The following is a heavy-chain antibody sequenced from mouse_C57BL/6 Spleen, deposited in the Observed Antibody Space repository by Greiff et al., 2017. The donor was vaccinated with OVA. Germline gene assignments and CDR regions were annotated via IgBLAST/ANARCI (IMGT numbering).Heavy chain of an antibody. D-gene: IGHD1-1*02. V-gene: IGHV6-3*01. Sequence: VQLKESGGGLVQPGGSMKLSCVASGFTFSNYWMNWVRQSPEKGLEWVAQIRLKSDNYATHYAESVKGRFTISRDDSKSSVYLQMNNLRAEDTGIYYCTGLSYHMGVWGQGTTLTVSS. CDR1: GFTFSNYW. CDR2: IRLKSDNYAT. J-gene: IGHJ2*01. CDR3: TGLSYHMGV.